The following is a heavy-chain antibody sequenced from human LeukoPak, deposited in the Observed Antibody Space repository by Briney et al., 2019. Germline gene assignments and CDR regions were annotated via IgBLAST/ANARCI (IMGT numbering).Heavy chain of an antibody. J-gene: IGHJ4*02. Sequence: ASVKVSCKVSGYTLTELSMHWVRQAPGKGLEWMGGFDPEDGETIYAQKFQGRVTMTEDTSTDTAYMELSSLRSEDTAVYYCATGPSYNSSKYVIDYWGQGTLVTVSS. D-gene: IGHD6-13*01. CDR2: FDPEDGET. CDR3: ATGPSYNSSKYVIDY. CDR1: GYTLTELS. V-gene: IGHV1-24*01.